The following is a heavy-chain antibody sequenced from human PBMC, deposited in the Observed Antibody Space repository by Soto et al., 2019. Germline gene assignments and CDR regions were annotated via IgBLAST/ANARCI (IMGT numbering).Heavy chain of an antibody. Sequence: QVQLVQSGAEVKKPGSSVKVSCKASGGTFSSYAISWVRQAPGQGLEWMGGIIPIFGAANYAQKFQGRVTITADESTNTAYMKLSSLRSEDTAVYYCAILEGPTVTTLDAFDIWGQGTMVTVSS. CDR3: AILEGPTVTTLDAFDI. J-gene: IGHJ3*02. V-gene: IGHV1-69*01. CDR2: IIPIFGAA. D-gene: IGHD4-17*01. CDR1: GGTFSSYA.